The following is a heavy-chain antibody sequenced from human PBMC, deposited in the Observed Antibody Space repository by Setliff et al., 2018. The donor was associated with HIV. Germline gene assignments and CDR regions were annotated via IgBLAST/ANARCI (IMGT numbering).Heavy chain of an antibody. V-gene: IGHV1-69*10. Sequence: SVKVSCKASGGTSSTHAINWVRQAPGQGLEWMGQIISILDITSYTQKLQGRVSITADESTSTFYMDLSDLTSADTAVYYCTGPRGDEAFDIWGQGTKVTVSS. J-gene: IGHJ3*02. CDR1: GGTSSTHA. CDR2: IISILDIT. CDR3: TGPRGDEAFDI. D-gene: IGHD3-10*01.